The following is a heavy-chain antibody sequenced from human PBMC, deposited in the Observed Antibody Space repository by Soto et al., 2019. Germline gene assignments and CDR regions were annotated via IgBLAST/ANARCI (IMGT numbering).Heavy chain of an antibody. CDR3: ASVPEGKIVGYYGMDV. V-gene: IGHV3-33*01. CDR2: IWYDGSNK. Sequence: QVQLVESGGGVVQPGRSLRLSCAASGFTFSNYGMHWVRQAPGKGLEWVAIIWYDGSNKYYADSVKGRFTISRDNSKNTLYLQMNSLRAEDTAVYYCASVPEGKIVGYYGMDVWGQGTTVTVSS. J-gene: IGHJ6*02. CDR1: GFTFSNYG. D-gene: IGHD3-16*02.